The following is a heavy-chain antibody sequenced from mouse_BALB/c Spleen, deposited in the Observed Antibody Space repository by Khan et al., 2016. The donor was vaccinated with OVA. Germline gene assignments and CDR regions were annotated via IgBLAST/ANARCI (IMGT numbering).Heavy chain of an antibody. CDR2: IWGGGGT. CDR1: GFSLSRYN. CDR3: ARAYYRYDGYYAMDY. J-gene: IGHJ4*01. D-gene: IGHD2-14*01. V-gene: IGHV2-6-4*01. Sequence: VQLLETGPGLVAPSQSLSITCTVSGFSLSRYNIHWVRQPPGKGLEWLGMIWGGGGTDYNSTLKSRLSISKDNSKSQVFLKMNSLQTYDSAMYYCARAYYRYDGYYAMDYWGQGTSVTVSS.